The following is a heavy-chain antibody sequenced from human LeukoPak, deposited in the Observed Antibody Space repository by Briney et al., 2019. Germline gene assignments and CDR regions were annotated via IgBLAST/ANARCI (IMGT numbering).Heavy chain of an antibody. Sequence: GGSLRLSCAASGFTFRSSAMHWVRQAPGKGLEWVAVTSYDGRNKYYADSAKGRFTISGDNSKNTLYLQMNSLRPEDTAVYSCARDGYGLDTPMVSTNFDYWGQGTLVTVSS. CDR3: ARDGYGLDTPMVSTNFDY. V-gene: IGHV3-30*04. CDR1: GFTFRSSA. J-gene: IGHJ4*02. D-gene: IGHD5-18*01. CDR2: TSYDGRNK.